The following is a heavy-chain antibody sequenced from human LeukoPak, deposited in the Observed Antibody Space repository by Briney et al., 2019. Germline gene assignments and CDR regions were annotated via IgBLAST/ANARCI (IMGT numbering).Heavy chain of an antibody. D-gene: IGHD2-2*01. CDR1: GYTFTSYG. Sequence: ASVKVSCKASGYTFTSYGISWVRQAPGQGLEWMGWMNPNSGNTGYAQKFQGRVTMTRNTSISTAYMELSSLRSEDTAVYYCARENDPYCSSTSCYPDNWFDPWGQGTLVTVSS. CDR3: ARENDPYCSSTSCYPDNWFDP. CDR2: MNPNSGNT. J-gene: IGHJ5*02. V-gene: IGHV1-8*02.